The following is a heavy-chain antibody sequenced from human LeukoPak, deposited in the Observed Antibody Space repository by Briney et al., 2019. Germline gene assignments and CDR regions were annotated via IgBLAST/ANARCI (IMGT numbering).Heavy chain of an antibody. CDR3: ARGGGSSTAIDAFDI. Sequence: SVKVSSTASGGTFSSYAISWVRQAPGQGLEWMGGIIPIFGTANYAQKFQGRVTITADESTSTAYMELSSLRSEDTAVYYCARGGGSSTAIDAFDIWGQGTMVTVSS. CDR1: GGTFSSYA. CDR2: IIPIFGTA. V-gene: IGHV1-69*01. J-gene: IGHJ3*02. D-gene: IGHD1-26*01.